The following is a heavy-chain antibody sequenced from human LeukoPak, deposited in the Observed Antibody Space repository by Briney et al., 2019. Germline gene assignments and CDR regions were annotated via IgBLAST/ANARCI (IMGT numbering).Heavy chain of an antibody. J-gene: IGHJ4*02. Sequence: GGSLRLSCAASEFTFSSYAMQWVRQAPGKGLEWVSGITVSGGTTYYTDSVKGRFTISRDNSKNTLYLQMNSLRAEDTAVYYCAKGGYGGSYYLYYLDYWGQGTLVTVSS. CDR1: EFTFSSYA. D-gene: IGHD1-26*01. CDR2: ITVSGGTT. CDR3: AKGGYGGSYYLYYLDY. V-gene: IGHV3-23*01.